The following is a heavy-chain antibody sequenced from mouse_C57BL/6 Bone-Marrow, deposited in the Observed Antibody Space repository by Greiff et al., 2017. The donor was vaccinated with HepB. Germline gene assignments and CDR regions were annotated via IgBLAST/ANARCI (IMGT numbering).Heavy chain of an antibody. CDR1: GYTFTDYE. V-gene: IGHV1-23*01. J-gene: IGHJ1*03. Sequence: QVQLQQSGAELVRPGASVKLSCTASGYTFTDYEMHCVKQTPVQGLEWIGAIDPETCDTAYTHKFKGKATLTADKSSSKAYLELRSLTSEDSAVYYCTRNYYHSSYWYFDVWGTGNAITVTS. CDR3: TRNYYHSSYWYFDV. D-gene: IGHD1-1*01. CDR2: IDPETCDT.